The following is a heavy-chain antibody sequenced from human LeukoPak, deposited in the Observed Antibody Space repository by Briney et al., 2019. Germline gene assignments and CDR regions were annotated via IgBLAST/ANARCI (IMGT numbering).Heavy chain of an antibody. CDR3: ASPYYYGSGSYGFDY. CDR1: GGSISSSSYY. D-gene: IGHD3-10*01. J-gene: IGHJ4*02. Sequence: SETLSLTCTVSGGSISSSSYYWGWIRQPPGKGLEWIGSTYYSGSTYYNPSLKSRVTISVDTSKNQFSLKLSSVTAADTAVYYCASPYYYGSGSYGFDYWGQGTLVTVSS. CDR2: TYYSGST. V-gene: IGHV4-39*01.